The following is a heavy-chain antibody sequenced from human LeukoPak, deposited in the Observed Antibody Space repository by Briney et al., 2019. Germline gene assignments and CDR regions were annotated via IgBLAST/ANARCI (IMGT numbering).Heavy chain of an antibody. D-gene: IGHD3-22*01. J-gene: IGHJ5*02. Sequence: GSSVKVSCKASGGTFSSYAVSWVRQAPGQGLEWMGRIIPILGIANYAQKFQGRVTITADKSTSTAYMELSSLRSEDTAVYYCAREEEYYYDSSGYSGNWFDPWGQGTLVTVSS. CDR2: IIPILGIA. CDR3: AREEEYYYDSSGYSGNWFDP. V-gene: IGHV1-69*04. CDR1: GGTFSSYA.